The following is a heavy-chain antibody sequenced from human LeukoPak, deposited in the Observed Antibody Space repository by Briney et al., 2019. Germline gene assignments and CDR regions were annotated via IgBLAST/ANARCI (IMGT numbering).Heavy chain of an antibody. V-gene: IGHV4-59*01. CDR2: IYYSGST. D-gene: IGHD2-15*01. CDR1: GGSISSYY. CDR3: ARASGGSYPYFDY. J-gene: IGHJ4*02. Sequence: SETLSLTCTVSGGSISSYYWSWIRQPPEKGLEWIGYIYYSGSTNYNPSLKSRVTISVDTSKNQFSLKLSSVTAADTAVYYCARASGGSYPYFDYWGQGTLVTVSS.